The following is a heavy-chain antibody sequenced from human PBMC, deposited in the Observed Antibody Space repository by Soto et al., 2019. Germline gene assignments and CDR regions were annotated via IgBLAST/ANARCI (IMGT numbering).Heavy chain of an antibody. CDR1: GFTFSSYA. CDR2: ISGSGGSA. V-gene: IGHV3-23*01. D-gene: IGHD6-19*01. CDR3: ANLAGGWYEAFGI. Sequence: EVQLLESGGGLVQPGGSLRLSCAASGFTFSSYAMTWVRQAPGKGLEWVSSISGSGGSAYYADSVKGRLTISRDNYKNPLDLQINGLRAEDTAVYYCANLAGGWYEAFGIWGQGPMVTVSS. J-gene: IGHJ3*02.